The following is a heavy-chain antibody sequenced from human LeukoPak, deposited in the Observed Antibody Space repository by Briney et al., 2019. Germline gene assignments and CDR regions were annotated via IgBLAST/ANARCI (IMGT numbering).Heavy chain of an antibody. J-gene: IGHJ4*02. Sequence: SQTLSLTCAISGDSVSTNSAAWNWIRQSPSRGLEWLGRTYYRSKWYNDYAVSVKSRITINPDTSKNQISLQLKSVTPEDTAVYYCASELDGYNSKPLDYWGQGTLVTVSS. V-gene: IGHV6-1*01. D-gene: IGHD5-24*01. CDR2: TYYRSKWYN. CDR1: GDSVSTNSAA. CDR3: ASELDGYNSKPLDY.